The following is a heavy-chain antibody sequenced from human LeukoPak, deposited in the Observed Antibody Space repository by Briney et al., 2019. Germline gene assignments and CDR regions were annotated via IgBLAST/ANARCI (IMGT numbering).Heavy chain of an antibody. D-gene: IGHD1-1*01. CDR2: VSGNGGST. V-gene: IGHV3-23*01. CDR3: AKSLVGTLRGFDP. J-gene: IGHJ5*02. CDR1: GFTFSSYA. Sequence: GGSLRLSCAASGFTFSSYAMSWVRQAPGKGLEWISTVSGNGGSTYYADSVRGRFTISRDNSKNTLYLQMNSLRAEDTAVYYCAKSLVGTLRGFDPWGQGILVTVSS.